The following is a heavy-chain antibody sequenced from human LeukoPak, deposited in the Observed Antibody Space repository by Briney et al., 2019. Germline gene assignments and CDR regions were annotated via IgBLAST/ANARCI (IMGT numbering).Heavy chain of an antibody. J-gene: IGHJ4*02. D-gene: IGHD3-9*01. CDR3: ATWGDYDILTGYYVPDY. CDR1: GFTFTNYA. V-gene: IGHV3-23*01. Sequence: GTSLRLSCVASGFTFTNYAMSWVRPAPGKGLEWVSAITGSDGTSHYADSVKGRFTIPRDNSKNTLYLQVNSLRAEDTAVYYCATWGDYDILTGYYVPDYWGQGTLVTVSS. CDR2: ITGSDGTS.